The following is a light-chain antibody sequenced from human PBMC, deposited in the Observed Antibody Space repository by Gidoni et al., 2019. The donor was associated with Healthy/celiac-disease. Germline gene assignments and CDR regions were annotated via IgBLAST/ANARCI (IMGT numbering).Light chain of an antibody. V-gene: IGKV1-39*01. J-gene: IGKJ1*01. CDR2: AAS. Sequence: DTQRTKSPPSLSASVGDRVTITCRASQSISSYLNWYQQKPGKAPKLLIYAASSLQSGVPSRFSGSGSGTDFTLTISSLQPEDFATYYCQQSYSTPETFGQGTKVEIK. CDR1: QSISSY. CDR3: QQSYSTPET.